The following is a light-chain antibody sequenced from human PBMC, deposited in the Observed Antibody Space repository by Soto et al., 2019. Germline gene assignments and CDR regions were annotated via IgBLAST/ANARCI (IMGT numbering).Light chain of an antibody. CDR2: DND. CDR1: SSNIGNNY. Sequence: QSVLTQPPSVSAAPGQKVTISCSGSSSNIGNNYVFWYQQLPGTAPKLLIYDNDKRPSGIPDRFSGSKSGTSATLGITGLQTGDEADYYCATWDSSLSAGVFGGGTKLNVL. CDR3: ATWDSSLSAGV. V-gene: IGLV1-51*01. J-gene: IGLJ2*01.